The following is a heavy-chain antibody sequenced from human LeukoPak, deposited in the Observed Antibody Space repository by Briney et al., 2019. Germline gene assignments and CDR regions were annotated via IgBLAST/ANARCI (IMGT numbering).Heavy chain of an antibody. J-gene: IGHJ1*01. CDR1: GYTFTSYG. D-gene: IGHD3-10*01. CDR3: ARDLQYYYGSGSYWYFQH. V-gene: IGHV1-18*04. Sequence: ASVKVSCKASGYTFTSYGISWVRQAPGQGLEWMGWISAYNGNTTYAQKLQGRVTMTTDTSTSTAYMELRSLRSDDTAVYYCARDLQYYYGSGSYWYFQHWGQGTLVTVSS. CDR2: ISAYNGNT.